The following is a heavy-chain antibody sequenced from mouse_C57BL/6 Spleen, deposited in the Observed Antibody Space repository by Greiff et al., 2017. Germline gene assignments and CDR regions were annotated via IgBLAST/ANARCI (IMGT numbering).Heavy chain of an antibody. Sequence: EVKLMESGPELVKPGASVKISCKASGYSFTGYYLNWVKQSPEKSLEWIGEINPSTGGTTYNQKFKAKATLTVDKSSSTAYMQLKSLTSEDSAVYYCARWAYYGSSYWYFDVGGTGTTVTISS. CDR2: INPSTGGT. CDR1: GYSFTGYY. D-gene: IGHD1-1*01. J-gene: IGHJ1*03. CDR3: ARWAYYGSSYWYFDV. V-gene: IGHV1-42*01.